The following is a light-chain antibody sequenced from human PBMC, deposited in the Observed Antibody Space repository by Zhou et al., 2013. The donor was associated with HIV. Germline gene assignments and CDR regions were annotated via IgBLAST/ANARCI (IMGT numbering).Light chain of an antibody. CDR3: VQGTYWPYT. Sequence: VVMTQSPLSLPVTLGQPASISCRSSHSLDHGSGYTYLNWFQQRPGQSPRRLIYKVSKRGSGVPDRFSGSGSGTDFTLKISRVEAEDVGVYYCVQGTYWPYTFGQGTKLQIK. J-gene: IGKJ2*01. CDR2: KVS. V-gene: IGKV2-30*02. CDR1: HSLDHGSGYTY.